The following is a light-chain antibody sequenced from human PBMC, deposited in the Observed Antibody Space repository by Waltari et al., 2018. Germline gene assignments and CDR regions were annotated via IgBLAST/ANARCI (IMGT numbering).Light chain of an antibody. CDR1: NIATQN. CDR2: DDS. V-gene: IGLV3-21*03. CDR3: QVWDSSSDHVV. Sequence: SYVLTHPPSVSAAPGKTAIITCGGNNIATQNVHWYQQRPGQATVLVVYDDSARPSGIPERFSVSNSGNTATLTVSRVEARDEADYYCQVWDSSSDHVVFGGGTKLTVL. J-gene: IGLJ3*02.